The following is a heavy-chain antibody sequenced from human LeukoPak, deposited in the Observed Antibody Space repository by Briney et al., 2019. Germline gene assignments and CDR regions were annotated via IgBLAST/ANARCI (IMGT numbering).Heavy chain of an antibody. CDR2: IIPILGIV. CDR3: ARSLSSGAFDI. Sequence: ASVKVSCKASGGTFSSYAISWVRQAPGQGLEWMGRIIPILGIVNYAQKFQGRVTITADKSTSTAYMELSSLRSEDTAVYYCARSLSSGAFDIWGQGTMVTVSS. J-gene: IGHJ3*02. D-gene: IGHD6-6*01. CDR1: GGTFSSYA. V-gene: IGHV1-69*04.